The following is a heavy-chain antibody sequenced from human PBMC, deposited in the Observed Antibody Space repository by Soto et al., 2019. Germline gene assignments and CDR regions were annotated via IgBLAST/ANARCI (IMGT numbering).Heavy chain of an antibody. V-gene: IGHV3-33*06. CDR1: GFTFSSYG. D-gene: IGHD6-13*01. CDR3: AKDGAAGTRHYYYYGMDV. CDR2: IWYDGSNK. Sequence: QVQLVESGGGVVQPGRSLRLSCTASGFTFSSYGMHWVRQAPGKGLEWVAVIWYDGSNKYYADSVKGRFTISRDNSKQTLYLQMNSLRAEDTAVYYCAKDGAAGTRHYYYYGMDVWGQGTTVTVSS. J-gene: IGHJ6*02.